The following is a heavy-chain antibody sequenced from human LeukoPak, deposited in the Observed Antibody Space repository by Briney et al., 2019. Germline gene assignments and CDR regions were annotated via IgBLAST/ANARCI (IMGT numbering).Heavy chain of an antibody. CDR1: GFTLITFG. CDR3: ARDKTGVNYYYGMDV. D-gene: IGHD2-8*02. CDR2: IWYDGSNA. V-gene: IGHV3-33*01. J-gene: IGHJ6*02. Sequence: GGSLRLSCAASGFTLITFGVNWARKAPGKGLGWVEFIWYDGSNAYYADSVKGRFTISRDNSRNTLYLQMNRLRAEDTAVYYCARDKTGVNYYYGMDVWGQGTTVTVSS.